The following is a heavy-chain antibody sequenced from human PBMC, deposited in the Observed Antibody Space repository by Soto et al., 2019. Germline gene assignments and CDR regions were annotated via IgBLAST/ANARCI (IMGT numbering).Heavy chain of an antibody. V-gene: IGHV3-30-3*01. J-gene: IGHJ4*02. D-gene: IGHD5-12*01. CDR3: ARTRNYIVATPPDY. Sequence: QVQLVESGGGVVQPGKSLRLSCAASGFTFSNYALHWVRQAPGKGLEWVAVISHDETTKYYVDSVKGRFTISRDNSKNTLDLQMNSLRVEDTAVYYCARTRNYIVATPPDYWGQGTLVTVSS. CDR1: GFTFSNYA. CDR2: ISHDETTK.